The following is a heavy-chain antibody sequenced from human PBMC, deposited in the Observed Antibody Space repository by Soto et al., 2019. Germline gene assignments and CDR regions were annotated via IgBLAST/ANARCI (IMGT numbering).Heavy chain of an antibody. V-gene: IGHV1-8*01. CDR1: GYSFTSLD. J-gene: IGHJ4*02. D-gene: IGHD1-26*01. CDR3: ARGVSAGVDY. Sequence: AAVKVSCKASGYSFTSLDINWVRQTAGQGLEWMGWMEPSTGRTGYAQKFQGRVTMTRDTSINTAYMELTTLTSDDTAFYYCARGVSAGVDYWGQGTLVTVSS. CDR2: MEPSTGRT.